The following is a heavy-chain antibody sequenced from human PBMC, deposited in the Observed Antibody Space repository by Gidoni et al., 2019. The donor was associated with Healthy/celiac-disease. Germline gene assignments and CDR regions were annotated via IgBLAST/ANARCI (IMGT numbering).Heavy chain of an antibody. J-gene: IGHJ1*01. V-gene: IGHV3-48*04. D-gene: IGHD3-10*01. CDR1: GFTFSSYS. CDR3: ARGESYFHH. CDR2: ISSSSSTI. Sequence: EVQLVESGGGLVQPGGPLRLSCAASGFTFSSYSMNWVRQAPGKGLEWVSYISSSSSTIYYADSVKGRFTISRDNAKNSLYLQMNSLRAEDTAVYYCARGESYFHHWGQGTLVTVSS.